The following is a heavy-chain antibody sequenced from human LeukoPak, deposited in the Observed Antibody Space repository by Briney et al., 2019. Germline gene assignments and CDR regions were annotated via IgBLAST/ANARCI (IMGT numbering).Heavy chain of an antibody. CDR3: AKWATVTDPRFDY. CDR2: ISGSGGST. V-gene: IGHV3-23*01. Sequence: GGSLRLSCAASGFNFASNWMHWVRQTPGKGLEWISAISGSGGSTYYADSVKGRFTISRDNSKNTLYLQMNSLRAEDTAVYYCAKWATVTDPRFDYWGQGTLVTVSS. J-gene: IGHJ4*02. CDR1: GFNFASNW. D-gene: IGHD4-17*01.